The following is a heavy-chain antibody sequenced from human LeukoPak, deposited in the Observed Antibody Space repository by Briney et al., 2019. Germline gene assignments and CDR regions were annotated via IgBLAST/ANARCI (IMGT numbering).Heavy chain of an antibody. V-gene: IGHV3-48*03. CDR2: ISSSCSTI. Sequence: GGSLRLSCAASGFTFSSYEMNWVRQAPGKGLEWVSYISSSCSTIYYADSVKGRFTISRDNAKNSLYLQMNSLRAEDTAVYYCARGGSSSWYSQDYFDYWGQGTLVTVSS. CDR3: ARGGSSSWYSQDYFDY. CDR1: GFTFSSYE. D-gene: IGHD6-13*01. J-gene: IGHJ4*02.